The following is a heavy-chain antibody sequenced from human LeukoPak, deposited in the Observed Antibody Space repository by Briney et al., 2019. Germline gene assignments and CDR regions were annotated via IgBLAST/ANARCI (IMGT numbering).Heavy chain of an antibody. CDR2: ISPSGGST. CDR3: ATVSMVRGVILDY. V-gene: IGHV1-46*01. D-gene: IGHD3-10*01. CDR1: GYTFTSNY. J-gene: IGHJ4*02. Sequence: ASVKVSCKAFGYTFTSNYMHWVRQAPGQGPEWMGVISPSGGSTTYAQKFQGRVTMTEDTSTDTAYMELSSLRSEDTAVYYCATVSMVRGVILDYWGQGTLVTVSS.